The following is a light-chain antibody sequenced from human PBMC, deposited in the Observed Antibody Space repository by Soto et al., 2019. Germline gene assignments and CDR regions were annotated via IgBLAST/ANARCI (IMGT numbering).Light chain of an antibody. V-gene: IGLV1-44*01. CDR1: SSNIGTNT. CDR2: SSN. J-gene: IGLJ3*02. Sequence: QAVVTQPPSASGTPGQRVTISCSGSSSNIGTNTVNWYQHLPGTAPKLLIYSSNQRPSGVPDRFSGSKSGTSAALAISGLQSEDESDYYCATWDGGLNGWVFGGGTKLTVL. CDR3: ATWDGGLNGWV.